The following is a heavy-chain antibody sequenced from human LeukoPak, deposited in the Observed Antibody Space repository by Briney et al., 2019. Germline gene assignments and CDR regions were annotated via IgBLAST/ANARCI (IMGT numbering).Heavy chain of an antibody. J-gene: IGHJ4*02. CDR2: ISNSGRST. V-gene: IGHV3-23*01. D-gene: IGHD3-3*01. CDR3: AKDRLESWSGFYFGLFDY. CDR1: GFTVNSKNY. Sequence: QSGGSLRLSCAASGFTVNSKNYMSWVRQAPGTGLEWVSGISNSGRSTYYADPVKGRFTISRDNSKSTLYLQMNSLRAEDTAVYYCAKDRLESWSGFYFGLFDYWGQGALVTVAS.